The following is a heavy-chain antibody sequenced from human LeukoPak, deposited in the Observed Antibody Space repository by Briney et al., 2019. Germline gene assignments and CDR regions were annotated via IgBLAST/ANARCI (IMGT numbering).Heavy chain of an antibody. CDR1: GGSFSGYY. V-gene: IGHV4-34*01. D-gene: IGHD3-22*01. J-gene: IGHJ4*02. CDR3: ARVYYYDSSGYSYFDY. CDR2: INHSGST. Sequence: SETLSLTCAVYGGSFSGYYWSWIRQPPGKGLEWIGEINHSGSTNYNPSLKSRVTISVDTSKNQFSLKLSSVTAADTAVYYCARVYYYDSSGYSYFDYWGQGTLVTVSS.